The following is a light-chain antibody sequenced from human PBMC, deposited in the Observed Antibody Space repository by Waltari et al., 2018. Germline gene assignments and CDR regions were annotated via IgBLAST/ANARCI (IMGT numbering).Light chain of an antibody. J-gene: IGLJ2*01. CDR2: GVS. V-gene: IGLV2-18*02. Sequence: QSALTQPPSVSGSPGQSVTICCTGTSSDVGSDNRVSWYQQPPGTASKLMIYGVSNRPSGVPDRFSGSKSGNTASLTISGLQAEDEADYYCSSYTSSSPYVVFGGGTKLTVL. CDR1: SSDVGSDNR. CDR3: SSYTSSSPYVV.